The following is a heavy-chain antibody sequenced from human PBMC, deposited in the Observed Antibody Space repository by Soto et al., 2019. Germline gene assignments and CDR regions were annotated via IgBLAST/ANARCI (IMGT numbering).Heavy chain of an antibody. CDR3: ARDRVVATMGAFDI. V-gene: IGHV3-21*01. Sequence: PRLSCAASGFTFSSYSMNWVRQAPGKGLEWVSSISSSSSYIYYADSVKGRFTISRDNAKNSLYLQMNSLRAEDTAVYYCARDRVVATMGAFDIWGQGTMVTV. J-gene: IGHJ3*02. D-gene: IGHD5-12*01. CDR2: ISSSSSYI. CDR1: GFTFSSYS.